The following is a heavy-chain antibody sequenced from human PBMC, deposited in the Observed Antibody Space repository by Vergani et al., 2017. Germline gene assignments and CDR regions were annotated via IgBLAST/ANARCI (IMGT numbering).Heavy chain of an antibody. Sequence: QVQLVQSGAEVKKPGSPVKVSCKASGGPSNSYTVSWAREAPGQGLEWMGWFSAYNGNTNYAQKFPGRVTTAADKSTRTAYMELSRLRSEDTAVYYCARDDWYNWNDGFDDWGQGTLVTVSS. CDR2: FSAYNGNT. D-gene: IGHD1-20*01. CDR1: GGPSNSYT. J-gene: IGHJ4*02. CDR3: ARDDWYNWNDGFDD. V-gene: IGHV1-69*08.